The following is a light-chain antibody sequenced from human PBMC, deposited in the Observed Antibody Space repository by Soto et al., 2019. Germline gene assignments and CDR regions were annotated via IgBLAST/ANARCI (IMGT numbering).Light chain of an antibody. CDR2: DAS. CDR3: QQYNSYPWT. J-gene: IGKJ1*01. CDR1: QSISSW. Sequence: DRVTITCRASQSISSWLAWYQQKPGKAPKLLIYDASSLESGVPSRFSGSGSGTEFTLTIGSLQPDDFATFYCQQYNSYPWTFGQGTKVDIK. V-gene: IGKV1-5*01.